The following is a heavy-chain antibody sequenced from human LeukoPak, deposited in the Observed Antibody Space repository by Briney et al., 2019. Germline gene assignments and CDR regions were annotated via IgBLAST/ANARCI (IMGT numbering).Heavy chain of an antibody. J-gene: IGHJ4*02. Sequence: GGSLRLSCAASGFTFNSYAMSWVRPAPGKGLEWVSAISGSGGSTYYADSVKGRYTISRDNAKNTLYLQMNSLRAEDTDVYYCAKSSPLTRGQNDYWGQGTLVTVSS. V-gene: IGHV3-23*01. CDR3: AKSSPLTRGQNDY. D-gene: IGHD1-14*01. CDR1: GFTFNSYA. CDR2: ISGSGGST.